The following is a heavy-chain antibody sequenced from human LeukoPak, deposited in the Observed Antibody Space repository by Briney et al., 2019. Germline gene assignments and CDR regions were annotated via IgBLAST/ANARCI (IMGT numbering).Heavy chain of an antibody. J-gene: IGHJ3*02. CDR3: ARALDCTNGVCFGDDAFDI. V-gene: IGHV1-69*02. D-gene: IGHD2-8*01. CDR1: GGTSSSYT. CDR2: IIPIDGVE. Sequence: SVKVSCKASGGTSSSYTISWVRQAPGQGLEWMGRIIPIDGVENYAQKFQGRVTITADKLTSTAYMELSSLRSEDTAVYYCARALDCTNGVCFGDDAFDIWGQGTMVTVYS.